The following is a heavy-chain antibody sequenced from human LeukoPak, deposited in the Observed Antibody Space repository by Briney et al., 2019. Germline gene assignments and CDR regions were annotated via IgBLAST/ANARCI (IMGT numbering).Heavy chain of an antibody. J-gene: IGHJ4*02. CDR3: WSGLDF. CDR1: GFSFSGHW. D-gene: IGHD6-6*01. Sequence: GSLILSCPASGFSFSGHWMHWARQLPGKGLVWVSRISPTGSTTSYADSVKGRFTVSRDNAKNTLYLQVNNLYYCARGPNSNWSGLDFWGQGTLLTVSS. V-gene: IGHV3-74*01. CDR2: ISPTGSTT.